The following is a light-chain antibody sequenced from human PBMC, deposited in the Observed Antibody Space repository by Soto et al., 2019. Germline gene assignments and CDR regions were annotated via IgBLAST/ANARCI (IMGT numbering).Light chain of an antibody. CDR1: SGHIREI. CDR2: LEGSGSY. Sequence: QSVLTQSSSASASLGSSVKLTCTLSSGHIREIIAWHQQQPGKAPRFLMKLEGSGSYNKGSGVPDRFSDSSSAASRYLTGSKAQFEAEDDYHCETWDSNTRVFGGGTKLTVL. J-gene: IGLJ3*02. CDR3: ETWDSNTRV. V-gene: IGLV4-60*02.